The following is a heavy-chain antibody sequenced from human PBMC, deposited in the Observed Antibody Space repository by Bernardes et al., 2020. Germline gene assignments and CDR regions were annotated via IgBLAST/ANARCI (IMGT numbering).Heavy chain of an antibody. CDR1: GGSFSGYY. Sequence: SETLSLTRAVYGGSFSGYYWSWIRQPPGKGLEWIGVINHSGSTNYNPSLKSRVTITVDTSKNQFLLKLSSVTAADTAVYYCAREEETYDDFWSGSNFDYWGQGTLVTVSS. V-gene: IGHV4-34*01. CDR3: AREEETYDDFWSGSNFDY. CDR2: INHSGST. J-gene: IGHJ4*02. D-gene: IGHD3-3*01.